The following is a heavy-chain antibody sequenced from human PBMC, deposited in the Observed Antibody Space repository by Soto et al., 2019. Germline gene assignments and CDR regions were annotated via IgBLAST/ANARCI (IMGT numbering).Heavy chain of an antibody. CDR2: ISYDGSNK. J-gene: IGHJ6*02. CDR3: ARDGGRSDIVVVPAARGYYGMDV. V-gene: IGHV3-30-3*01. CDR1: GFTFSSYA. D-gene: IGHD2-2*01. Sequence: VQLVESGGGVVQPGRSLRLSCAASGFTFSSYAMHWVRQAPGKGLEWVAVISYDGSNKYYADSVKGRFTISRDNSKNTLYLQMNSLRAEDTAVYYCARDGGRSDIVVVPAARGYYGMDVWGQGTTVTVSS.